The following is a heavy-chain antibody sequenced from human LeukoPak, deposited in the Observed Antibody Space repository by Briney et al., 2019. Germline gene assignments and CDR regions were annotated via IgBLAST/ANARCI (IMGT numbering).Heavy chain of an antibody. Sequence: GASVKVSCKASGYTFTGYYIHWVRQAPGQGLEWMGWINPDSGGTNYAQRFQGRVTMTRDTSISSAYMELSRLRSDDTAVYYCARGGSYYYDSSVFIGYWGQGTLVTVSS. CDR1: GYTFTGYY. CDR2: INPDSGGT. CDR3: ARGGSYYYDSSVFIGY. J-gene: IGHJ4*02. V-gene: IGHV1-2*02. D-gene: IGHD3-22*01.